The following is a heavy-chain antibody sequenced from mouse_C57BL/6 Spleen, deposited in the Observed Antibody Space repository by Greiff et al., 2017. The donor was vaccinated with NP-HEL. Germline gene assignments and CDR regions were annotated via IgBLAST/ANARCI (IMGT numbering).Heavy chain of an antibody. D-gene: IGHD2-12*01. CDR1: GFNITDDY. Sequence: VQLQQSGAELVRPGASVKLSCTASGFNITDDYMHWVKQRPEQGLEWIGWIDPENGDTEYTSKFTDKATITADTSSHTAYLQLSSLTSEDTAVYFFTTYRVYWGQGTSVTVSS. V-gene: IGHV14-4*01. J-gene: IGHJ4*01. CDR2: IDPENGDT. CDR3: TTYRVY.